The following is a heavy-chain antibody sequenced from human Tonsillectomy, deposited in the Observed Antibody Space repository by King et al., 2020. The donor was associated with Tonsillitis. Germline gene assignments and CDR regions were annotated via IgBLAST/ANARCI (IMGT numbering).Heavy chain of an antibody. V-gene: IGHV3-30*18. CDR2: ISYDGSNK. CDR1: GFTFSTYG. Sequence: VQLVESGGGVVQPGRSLRLSCAVSGFTFSTYGMHWVRQAPGKGLEWVAVISYDGSNKYYADSVKGRFTISRDNSNNTLYLDMNSLRAEDTAVYHCGQVRYDYVWGSLPHDYWVQGTLVTVSS. CDR3: GQVRYDYVWGSLPHDY. D-gene: IGHD3-16*01. J-gene: IGHJ4*02.